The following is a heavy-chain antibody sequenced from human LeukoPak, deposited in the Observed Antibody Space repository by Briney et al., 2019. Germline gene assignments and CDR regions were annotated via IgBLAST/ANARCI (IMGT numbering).Heavy chain of an antibody. Sequence: SETLSLTCAVSGGSISSGGYSWSWIRQPPGKGLEWIGYIYHSGSTYYNPSLKSRVTISVDRSKSQFSLKLSSVTAADTAVYYCARSGSSWYPYYYYYMDVWGKGTTVTVSS. J-gene: IGHJ6*03. D-gene: IGHD6-13*01. CDR3: ARSGSSWYPYYYYYMDV. V-gene: IGHV4-30-2*01. CDR1: GGSISSGGYS. CDR2: IYHSGST.